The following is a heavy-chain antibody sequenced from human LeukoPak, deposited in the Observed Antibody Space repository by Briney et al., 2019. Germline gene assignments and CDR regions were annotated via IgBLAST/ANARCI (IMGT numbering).Heavy chain of an antibody. D-gene: IGHD3-22*01. CDR3: AKSTYYYDSSGYYYVGDAFDI. CDR2: INTNAGNP. CDR1: GYTFIRNA. J-gene: IGHJ3*02. Sequence: ASVKVSCKASGYTFIRNAMNWVRQVPGRGLEWMGWINTNAGNPTYAQGFTGRFVFSLDTSVSTAYLQISSLQAEDTAVYYCAKSTYYYDSSGYYYVGDAFDIWGQGTMVTVSS. V-gene: IGHV7-4-1*02.